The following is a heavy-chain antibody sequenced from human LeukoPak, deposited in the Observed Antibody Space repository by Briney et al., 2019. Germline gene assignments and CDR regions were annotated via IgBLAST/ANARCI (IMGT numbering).Heavy chain of an antibody. D-gene: IGHD3-10*01. V-gene: IGHV4-31*03. CDR2: IYYSGST. CDR1: GGSISSGVYY. CDR3: AIGVKGLLGAFDI. J-gene: IGHJ3*02. Sequence: SQTLSLTFTVSGGSISSGVYYWSWIRQHPGKGLEWIGYIYYSGSTYSNPSLNRRLTMSIDISKNPFSLKLSSVTPPGTAMYYCAIGVKGLLGAFDIWGQGTMVTVSS.